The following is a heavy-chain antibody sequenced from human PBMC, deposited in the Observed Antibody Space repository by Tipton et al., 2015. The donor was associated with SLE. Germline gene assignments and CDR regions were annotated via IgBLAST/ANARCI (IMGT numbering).Heavy chain of an antibody. J-gene: IGHJ3*02. CDR3: ARYKVTGAAFDI. V-gene: IGHV4-59*11. CDR2: IYTSGST. Sequence: TLSLTCSVSGVSIRTHYWSWIRQPPGKGLEWIGYIYTSGSTNYNPSLKSRVTISVDTSKNQFSLKLSSVTAADTAVYYCARYKVTGAAFDIWGQGTMVTVSS. D-gene: IGHD1-14*01. CDR1: GVSIRTHY.